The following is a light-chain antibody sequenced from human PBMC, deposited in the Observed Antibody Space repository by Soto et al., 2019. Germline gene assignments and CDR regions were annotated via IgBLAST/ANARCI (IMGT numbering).Light chain of an antibody. CDR2: GAS. CDR3: QQYGISPRT. V-gene: IGKV3-20*01. Sequence: FTNSPGTLSLSPGERATLSCRASQSVGSIYLAWYQQKPGQAPRLLIHGASNRASGIPDRFSGSGSGTDFTLTISRLEPEDFAVYYCQQYGISPRTFGEGTKVDIK. J-gene: IGKJ1*01. CDR1: QSVGSIY.